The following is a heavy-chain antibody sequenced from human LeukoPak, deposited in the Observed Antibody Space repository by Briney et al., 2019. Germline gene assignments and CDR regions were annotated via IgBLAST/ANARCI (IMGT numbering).Heavy chain of an antibody. J-gene: IGHJ4*02. CDR2: IYYSGST. D-gene: IGHD2-15*01. Sequence: SETLSLTCTVSGGSISSYYWSWIRQPPGKGLEWIGYIYYSGSTNYNPSLKSRVTISVDTSKNQFSLKLSSVTAADTAVYYCARGLYGGNGLGHWGQGTLVTVSS. CDR1: GGSISSYY. CDR3: ARGLYGGNGLGH. V-gene: IGHV4-59*08.